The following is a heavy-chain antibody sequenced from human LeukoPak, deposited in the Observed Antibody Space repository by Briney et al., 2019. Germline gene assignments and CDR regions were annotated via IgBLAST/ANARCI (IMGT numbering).Heavy chain of an antibody. CDR2: ISTSGSTI. V-gene: IGHV3-48*03. CDR1: GFTFSNCE. J-gene: IGHJ3*02. D-gene: IGHD1-26*01. Sequence: GGSLRLSCTASGFTFSNCELNWVRQAPGKGLEWVSYISTSGSTIDYADSVKGRFTISRDNAKNSLYVQMNSLRAEDTAVYYCARDEWGDAFDIWGQGTMVTVFS. CDR3: ARDEWGDAFDI.